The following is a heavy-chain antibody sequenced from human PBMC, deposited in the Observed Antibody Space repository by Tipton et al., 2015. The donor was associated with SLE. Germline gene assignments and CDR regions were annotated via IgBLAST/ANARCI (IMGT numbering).Heavy chain of an antibody. CDR2: IYYSGST. Sequence: LRLSCTVSGGSISSYYWSWIRQPPGKGLEWIGYIYYSGSTNYNPSLKSRVTISVDTSKNQFSLKLSSATAADTAVYYCARERSSTPYYYYYMGVWGQGTTGTVSS. D-gene: IGHD2-2*01. CDR1: GGSISSYY. V-gene: IGHV4-59*01. CDR3: ARERSSTPYYYYYMGV. J-gene: IGHJ6*03.